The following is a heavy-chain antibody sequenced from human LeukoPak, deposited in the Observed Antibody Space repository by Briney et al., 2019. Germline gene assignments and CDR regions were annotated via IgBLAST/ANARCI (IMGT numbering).Heavy chain of an antibody. CDR2: ISSSGRNT. CDR3: AKRDRPCSGDCSAPYYFDY. J-gene: IGHJ4*02. V-gene: IGHV3-23*01. Sequence: PGGSLRLSCAAPGFTSSSYAMSWVRQAPGKGLEWVSSISSSGRNTYYSDSVKGRFTISRDNSKNTLYLQMSSLRAEDTAVYYCAKRDRPCSGDCSAPYYFDYWGQGTLVTVSS. D-gene: IGHD2-21*02. CDR1: GFTSSSYA.